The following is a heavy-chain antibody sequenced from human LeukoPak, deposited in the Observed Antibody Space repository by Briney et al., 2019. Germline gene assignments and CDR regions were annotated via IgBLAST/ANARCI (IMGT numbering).Heavy chain of an antibody. CDR2: ISAYNGNT. Sequence: ASVKVPCKASGYTFTSYGTSWVRQAPGQGLEWMRWISAYNGNTNYAQKLQGRVTMTTDTSTSTAYMELRSLRSDDTAVYYCAIAPALLLWFGELLGWGQGTLDTVSS. V-gene: IGHV1-18*04. J-gene: IGHJ4*02. D-gene: IGHD3-10*01. CDR1: GYTFTSYG. CDR3: AIAPALLLWFGELLG.